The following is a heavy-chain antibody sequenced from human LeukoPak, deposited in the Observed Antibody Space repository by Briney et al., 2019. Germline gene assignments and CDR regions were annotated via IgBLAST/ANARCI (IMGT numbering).Heavy chain of an antibody. CDR3: EREYYYDSSGYHY. V-gene: IGHV4-39*07. D-gene: IGHD3-22*01. CDR2: IYYSGST. J-gene: IGHJ4*02. CDR1: GGSISSSSYY. Sequence: SETLSLTCTVSGGSISSSSYYWGWIRQPPGKGLEWIGSIYYSGSTYYNPSLKSRVTISVDTSKNQFSLKLSSVTAADTAVYYCEREYYYDSSGYHYWGQGTLVTVSS.